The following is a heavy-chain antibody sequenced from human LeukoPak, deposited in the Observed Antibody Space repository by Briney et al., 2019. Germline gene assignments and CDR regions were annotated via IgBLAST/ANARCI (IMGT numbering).Heavy chain of an antibody. V-gene: IGHV4-34*01. Sequence: SETLSLTCAVSGGSFSGYYWSWIRQPPGTGLEWIWEINHSGSTNYNTSLKSRVTISVDTSKNQFSLKLSSVTAADTAVYYCARGVIVVVIDAFDIWGQGTMVTVSS. CDR3: ARGVIVVVIDAFDI. CDR2: INHSGST. CDR1: GGSFSGYY. J-gene: IGHJ3*02. D-gene: IGHD3-22*01.